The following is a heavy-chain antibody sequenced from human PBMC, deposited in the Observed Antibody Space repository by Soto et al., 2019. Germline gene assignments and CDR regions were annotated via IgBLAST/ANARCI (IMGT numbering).Heavy chain of an antibody. CDR1: GYTFNSYY. CDR2: INPNSDVT. CDR3: VRVGLNRNYDFDF. V-gene: IGHV1-2*02. Sequence: QVQLVQSGAEVKKPGASVKVSCKASGYTFNSYYIHWVRQAPGQGLEWMGWINPNSDVTGYAQSLQGRVTMTRDMSMTTAYMDLTRLRSDDTAVYYCVRVGLNRNYDFDFWGQGTLITVSS. D-gene: IGHD3-16*01. J-gene: IGHJ4*02.